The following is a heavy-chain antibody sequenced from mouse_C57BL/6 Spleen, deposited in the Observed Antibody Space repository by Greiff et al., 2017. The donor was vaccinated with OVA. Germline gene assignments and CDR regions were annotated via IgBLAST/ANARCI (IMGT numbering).Heavy chain of an antibody. CDR1: GYAFTNYL. Sequence: VQLQESGAELVRPGTSVKVSCKASGYAFTNYLIEWVKQRPGQGLEWIGVINPGSGGTNYNEKFKGKATLTADKSSSTAYMQLSSLTSEDSAVYCCARNGDYLSAGFAYWGQGTLVTVSA. CDR2: INPGSGGT. D-gene: IGHD5-5*01. CDR3: ARNGDYLSAGFAY. V-gene: IGHV1-54*01. J-gene: IGHJ3*01.